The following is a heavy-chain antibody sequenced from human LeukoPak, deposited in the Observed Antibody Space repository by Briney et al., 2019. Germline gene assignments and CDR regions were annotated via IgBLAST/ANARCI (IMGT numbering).Heavy chain of an antibody. J-gene: IGHJ4*02. V-gene: IGHV3-23*01. Sequence: GGSLRLSCAASGFTFISYAMTWVRQAPGKGLEWVSTIGGSGRSTYYADSVKGRFTISRDNSRNTLYLQMNSQRAEDTALYYCAKEAIAVAADYWGQGTLVTVSS. CDR1: GFTFISYA. D-gene: IGHD6-19*01. CDR3: AKEAIAVAADY. CDR2: IGGSGRST.